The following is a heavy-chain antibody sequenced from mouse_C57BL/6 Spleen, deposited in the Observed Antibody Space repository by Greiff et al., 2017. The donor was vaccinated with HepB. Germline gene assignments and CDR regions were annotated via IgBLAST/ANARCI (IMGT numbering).Heavy chain of an antibody. CDR2: ISYDGSN. CDR1: GYSITSGYY. V-gene: IGHV3-6*01. Sequence: EVQLQESGPGLVKPSQSLSLTCSVTGYSITSGYYWNWIRQFPGNKLEWMGYISYDGSNNYNPSLKNRISIPRDTSKNQFFLKLNSVTTEDTATYYCARGLEDYYGSSSSFDYWGQGTTLTVSS. CDR3: ARGLEDYYGSSSSFDY. D-gene: IGHD1-1*01. J-gene: IGHJ2*01.